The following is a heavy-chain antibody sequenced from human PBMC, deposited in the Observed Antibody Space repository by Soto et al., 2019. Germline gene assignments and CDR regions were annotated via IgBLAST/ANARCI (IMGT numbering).Heavy chain of an antibody. V-gene: IGHV3-23*01. Sequence: EVQLLESGGGLVQRGGSLRLSCAASGFIFNNYAMTWVRQAPGKGLEWVARVSGRGGSAYYADSVMGRLTISRDKSNNTLYLQMTNVRGEDTAVYYCVRRAGGAVVWYYDLWGRGTLVSVFS. J-gene: IGHJ2*01. CDR2: VSGRGGSA. CDR1: GFIFNNYA. D-gene: IGHD2-21*01. CDR3: VRRAGGAVVWYYDL.